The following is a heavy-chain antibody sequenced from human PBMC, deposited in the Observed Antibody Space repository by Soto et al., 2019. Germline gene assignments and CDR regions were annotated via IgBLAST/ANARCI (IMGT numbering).Heavy chain of an antibody. J-gene: IGHJ4*02. CDR2: VYGGDSDR. Sequence: GESLKISCKGSGYSFTSYWIAWVRQKPGKGLEWLGAVYGGDSDRRHNPTFQGQITMSVDKSSNTAYLQWSRLNDSDTDMYYCGRGGNSIEYSGQGLLVTVS. CDR1: GYSFTSYW. D-gene: IGHD1-1*01. CDR3: GRGGNSIEY. V-gene: IGHV5-51*01.